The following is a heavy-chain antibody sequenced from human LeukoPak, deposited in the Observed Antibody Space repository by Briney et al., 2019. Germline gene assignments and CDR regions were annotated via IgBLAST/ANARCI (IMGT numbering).Heavy chain of an antibody. D-gene: IGHD1-26*01. V-gene: IGHV3-21*01. Sequence: GGSLRLSCAASGFTLSSYSMNWVRQAPGKGPEWVAAISSSSRDIFYADSVKGRFSISRDNTQNSLSLQMSSLKAEDTAVYYCVREAAATLFDYWGQGTLVTVSS. J-gene: IGHJ4*02. CDR1: GFTLSSYS. CDR3: VREAAATLFDY. CDR2: ISSSSRDI.